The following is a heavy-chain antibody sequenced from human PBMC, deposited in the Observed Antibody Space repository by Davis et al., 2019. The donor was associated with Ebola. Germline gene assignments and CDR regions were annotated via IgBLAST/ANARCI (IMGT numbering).Heavy chain of an antibody. J-gene: IGHJ4*02. CDR2: IYYSGST. V-gene: IGHV4-59*01. CDR3: VEGRSSYSNLAN. Sequence: SETLSLTCTVSGGSISSYYWSWIRQPPGKGLEWIGYIYYSGSTNYNPSLKSLVTISVDTSKNQFSLKLSSVTAADTAVYYCVEGRSSYSNLANWGQGTLVTVSS. D-gene: IGHD4-11*01. CDR1: GGSISSYY.